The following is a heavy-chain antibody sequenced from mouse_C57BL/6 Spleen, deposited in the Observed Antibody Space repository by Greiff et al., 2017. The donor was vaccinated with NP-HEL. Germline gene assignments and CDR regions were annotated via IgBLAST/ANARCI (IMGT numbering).Heavy chain of an antibody. J-gene: IGHJ3*01. D-gene: IGHD2-4*01. Sequence: DVMLVESGGGLVKPGGSLKLSCAASGFTFSDYGMHWVRQAPEKGLEWVAYISSGSSTIYYADTVKGRFTISRDNAKNTLFLQMTSLRSEDTAMYYCARRDYDVPFAYWGQGTLVTVSA. CDR1: GFTFSDYG. CDR3: ARRDYDVPFAY. CDR2: ISSGSSTI. V-gene: IGHV5-17*01.